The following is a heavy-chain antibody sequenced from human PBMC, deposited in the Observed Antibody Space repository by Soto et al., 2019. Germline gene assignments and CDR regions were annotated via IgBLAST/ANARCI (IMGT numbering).Heavy chain of an antibody. J-gene: IGHJ5*02. D-gene: IGHD6-13*01. CDR2: ISGSGGST. Sequence: GGSLRLSCAASGFTFSNYAMSWVRQAPGKGLEWVSAISGSGGSTYYADSVKGRFTISRDNSKNTLYLQMNSLRAEDTAVYYCAKDPGSSWSQNWFDPWGQGTLVTVSS. CDR1: GFTFSNYA. CDR3: AKDPGSSWSQNWFDP. V-gene: IGHV3-23*01.